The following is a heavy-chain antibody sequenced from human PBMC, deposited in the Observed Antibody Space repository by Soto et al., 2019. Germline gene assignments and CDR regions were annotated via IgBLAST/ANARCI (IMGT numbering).Heavy chain of an antibody. CDR1: GFTFSSYA. V-gene: IGHV3-30-3*01. CDR2: ISYDGSNK. D-gene: IGHD2-21*02. J-gene: IGHJ4*02. CDR3: ARPYCGGDCYSRYFDY. Sequence: GGSLRLSCAASGFTFSSYAMYWVRQAPGKGLEWVAVISYDGSNKYYADSVKGRFTISRDNSKNTLYLQMNSLRAEDTAVYYCARPYCGGDCYSRYFDYWGQGTLVTVSS.